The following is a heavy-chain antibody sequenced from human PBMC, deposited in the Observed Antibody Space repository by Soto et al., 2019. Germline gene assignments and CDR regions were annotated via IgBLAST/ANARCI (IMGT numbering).Heavy chain of an antibody. CDR1: GFTFSSYS. Sequence: GESLKISCAASGFTFSSYSMNWVRQAPGKGLEWVSSISSSSSYIYYADSVKGRFTISRDNAKNSLYLQMNSLRAEDTAVYYCARGPYYDYIWGSHWYWGQGTLVTVSS. J-gene: IGHJ4*02. D-gene: IGHD3-16*01. CDR2: ISSSSSYI. V-gene: IGHV3-21*01. CDR3: ARGPYYDYIWGSHWY.